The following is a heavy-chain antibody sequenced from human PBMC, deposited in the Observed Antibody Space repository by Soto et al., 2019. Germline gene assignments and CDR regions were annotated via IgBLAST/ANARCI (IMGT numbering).Heavy chain of an antibody. J-gene: IGHJ2*01. CDR2: ISYDGSSR. Sequence: QVQLVESGGGVVQPGGSPTLSCVASGFTIRTYAMHWVRQAPGKGLEWVALISYDGSSRYYTESVNGRFTISRDNSKNTVFLRMSSLRAEDTAVYYCARDWDRGGGTYHWYFDLWGRGTLVTVSS. D-gene: IGHD1-26*01. V-gene: IGHV3-30-3*01. CDR3: ARDWDRGGGTYHWYFDL. CDR1: GFTIRTYA.